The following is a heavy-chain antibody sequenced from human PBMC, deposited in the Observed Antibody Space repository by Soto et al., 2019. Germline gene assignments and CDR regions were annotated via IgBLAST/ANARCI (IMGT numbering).Heavy chain of an antibody. D-gene: IGHD2-15*01. J-gene: IGHJ6*02. CDR1: GFTFSSYA. CDR2: ISGSGGGT. CDR3: ANGGYCSGGSCYSSGMDV. Sequence: EVQLLESGGGLVQPGGSLRLSCAASGFTFSSYAMSWVRQAPGKGLEWVSAISGSGGGTYYADSVKGRFTIARDNSKNTLDLQVNSLRAEDTAVYYCANGGYCSGGSCYSSGMDVWGQGTTVTVSS. V-gene: IGHV3-23*01.